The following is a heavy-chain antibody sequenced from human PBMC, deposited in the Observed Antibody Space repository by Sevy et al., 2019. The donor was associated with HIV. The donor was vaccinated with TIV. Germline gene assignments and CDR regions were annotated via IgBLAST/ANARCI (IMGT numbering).Heavy chain of an antibody. CDR1: GGSIARSSYD. CDR3: ARHGGLVDRGFDF. Sequence: SETLSLTCTVSGGSIARSSYDWGWIRQSPGKGLEWIGSIYSSGSTSYATSLRSRVTISVDTSKNQVSLKMRSVTATDTAFYYCARHGGLVDRGFDFWGQGALVTVSS. J-gene: IGHJ4*02. V-gene: IGHV4-39*01. D-gene: IGHD3-10*01. CDR2: IYSSGST.